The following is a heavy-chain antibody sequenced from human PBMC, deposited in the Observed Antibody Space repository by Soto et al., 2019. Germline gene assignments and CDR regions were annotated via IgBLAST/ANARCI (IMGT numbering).Heavy chain of an antibody. CDR1: GYTFTSYD. D-gene: IGHD3-16*01. Sequence: ASVKVSCKASGYTFTSYDINWVRQATGQGLEWMGWMNPNSGNTGYAQKFQGRVTMTRNTSISTAYMELSSLRSEDTAVYYCARGLTYYDYIWGSLGYWYFDYWGQRTLVTVSS. V-gene: IGHV1-8*01. CDR3: ARGLTYYDYIWGSLGYWYFDY. J-gene: IGHJ4*02. CDR2: MNPNSGNT.